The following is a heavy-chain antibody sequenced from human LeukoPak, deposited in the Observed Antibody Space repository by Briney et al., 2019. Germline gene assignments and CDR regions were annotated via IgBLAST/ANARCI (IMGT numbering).Heavy chain of an antibody. Sequence: PGGSLRLSCAASGFTFSSYAMHWVRQAPGKGLEWVAVISYDGSNKYYADSVKGRFTISRDNTKNSLYLQMNSLRAEDTAVYYCARIVGGGLDYWGQGTLVTVSS. CDR1: GFTFSSYA. CDR2: ISYDGSNK. J-gene: IGHJ4*02. V-gene: IGHV3-30-3*01. D-gene: IGHD3-10*01. CDR3: ARIVGGGLDY.